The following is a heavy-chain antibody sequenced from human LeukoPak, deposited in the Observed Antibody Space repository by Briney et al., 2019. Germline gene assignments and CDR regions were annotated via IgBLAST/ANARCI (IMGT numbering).Heavy chain of an antibody. D-gene: IGHD6-13*01. J-gene: IGHJ6*02. V-gene: IGHV1-69*13. Sequence: SVKVSCKASGGTFSSYAISWVRQAPGQGLEWMGGIIPIFGTANYAQKFQGRVTITADESTSTAYMELSSLRSEDTAVYYCARDRSSSHTHYYYYGMDVWGQGTTVTVSS. CDR2: IIPIFGTA. CDR3: ARDRSSSHTHYYYYGMDV. CDR1: GGTFSSYA.